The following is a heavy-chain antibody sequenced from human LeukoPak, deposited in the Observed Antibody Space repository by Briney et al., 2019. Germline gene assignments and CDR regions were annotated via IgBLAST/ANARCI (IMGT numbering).Heavy chain of an antibody. CDR2: ISGSGGST. D-gene: IGHD3/OR15-3a*01. J-gene: IGHJ4*02. V-gene: IGHV3-23*01. Sequence: TGGSLRLSCAASGFTLSSYAMSWVRQAPGKGLEWVSAISGSGGSTYYADSVKGRFTISRDNSKNTLYLQMNSLRAEDTAVYYCAKIARPWTGYLFDFWGQGTLVTVSS. CDR3: AKIARPWTGYLFDF. CDR1: GFTLSSYA.